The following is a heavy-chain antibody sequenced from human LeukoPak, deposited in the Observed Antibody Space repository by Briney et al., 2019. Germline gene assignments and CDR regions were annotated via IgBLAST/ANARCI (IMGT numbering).Heavy chain of an antibody. CDR3: VTSGGLPSNTLSV. Sequence: ASLKVSCEASGYTFDVFFMHWVRQGPRQGLEWMGRIDPNDGETVYAQEFQGRVTMTRDTSIATAYMELTSLTFDDSAVYYCVTSGGLPSNTLSVWGQGTKVTVSS. V-gene: IGHV1-2*06. D-gene: IGHD2-15*01. CDR1: GYTFDVFF. CDR2: IDPNDGET. J-gene: IGHJ3*01.